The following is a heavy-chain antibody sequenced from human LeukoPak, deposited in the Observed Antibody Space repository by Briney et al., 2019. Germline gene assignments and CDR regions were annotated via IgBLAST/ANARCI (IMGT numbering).Heavy chain of an antibody. D-gene: IGHD2-2*01. V-gene: IGHV4-31*03. CDR3: ARDCSSTTCPKLDH. J-gene: IGHJ4*02. Sequence: PSETLSLTCTVTGASISSGGYYWSWVRQHPGKGLEWIGYIYYSGNTSYYNPSLKSRVTISVDTSKNQFSLRLSSATAADTAVYYCARDCSSTTCPKLDHWGQGTLVTVSS. CDR1: GASISSGGYY. CDR2: IYYSGNTS.